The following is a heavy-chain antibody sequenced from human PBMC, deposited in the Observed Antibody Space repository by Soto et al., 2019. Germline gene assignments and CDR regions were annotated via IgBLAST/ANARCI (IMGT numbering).Heavy chain of an antibody. CDR3: ARHDTRDWFDP. J-gene: IGHJ5*02. CDR1: GGSISTTTSY. Sequence: PSETLSLTCTVSGGSISTTTSYWGWIRQPPGMGLEWIGRIYYDGSTSYNPSLKSRVTISVDTSKNQFSLRLHSVTAADTAVYYCARHDTRDWFDPWGQGTLVTVSS. V-gene: IGHV4-39*01. CDR2: IYYDGST.